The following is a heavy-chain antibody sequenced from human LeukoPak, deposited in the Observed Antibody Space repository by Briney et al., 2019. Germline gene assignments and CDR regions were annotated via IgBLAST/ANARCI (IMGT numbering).Heavy chain of an antibody. D-gene: IGHD5-18*01. CDR1: GGSISSSSYY. J-gene: IGHJ4*02. Sequence: SETLSLTCTVSGGSISSSSYYWGWIRQPPGKGLEWIGSIYYSGSTYYNPSLKSRVTISVDTSKNQSSLKLSSVTAADTAVYYCARQHLQLWLYYFDYWGQGTLVTVSS. V-gene: IGHV4-39*01. CDR3: ARQHLQLWLYYFDY. CDR2: IYYSGST.